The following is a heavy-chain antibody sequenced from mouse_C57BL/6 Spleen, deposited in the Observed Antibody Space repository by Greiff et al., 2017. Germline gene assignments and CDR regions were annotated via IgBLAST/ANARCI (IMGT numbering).Heavy chain of an antibody. J-gene: IGHJ3*01. CDR1: GFSLTSYG. D-gene: IGHD1-1*01. CDR3: ARDYYGSSYVSCAY. Sequence: QVQLQQSGPGLVQPSQSLSITCTVSGFSLTSYGVHWVRQSPGKGLEWLGVIWSGGSTDYNAAFISSLSISKDNSKSQVFFKLISLQADDTAIYYCARDYYGSSYVSCAYWGHEALVTVSA. V-gene: IGHV2-2*01. CDR2: IWSGGST.